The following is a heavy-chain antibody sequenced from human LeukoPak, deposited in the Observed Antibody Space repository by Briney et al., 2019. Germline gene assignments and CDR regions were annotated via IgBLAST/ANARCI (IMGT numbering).Heavy chain of an antibody. CDR1: GGSFSGYY. Sequence: PSETLSLTCAVYGGSFSGYYWSWIRQPPGKGLEWIGEINHSGSTNYNPSLKSRVTISVDTSKNQFSLKLSSVTAADTAVYYCARGEYEDIVVVPAAPFGYWGQGTLVTVSS. J-gene: IGHJ4*02. V-gene: IGHV4-34*01. CDR2: INHSGST. D-gene: IGHD2-2*01. CDR3: ARGEYEDIVVVPAAPFGY.